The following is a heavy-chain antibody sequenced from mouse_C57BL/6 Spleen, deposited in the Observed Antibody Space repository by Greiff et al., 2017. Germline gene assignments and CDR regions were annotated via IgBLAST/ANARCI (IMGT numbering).Heavy chain of an antibody. J-gene: IGHJ3*01. CDR3: APAYYSNYGFAY. CDR2: IDPSDSYT. Sequence: QVQLQQPGAELVKPGASVKLSCKASGYTFTSYWMQWVKQRPGQGLEWIGEIDPSDSYTNYNQKFKGKATLTVDTSSSTAYMQLSSLTSEDSAVYYCAPAYYSNYGFAYWGQGTLVTVSA. D-gene: IGHD2-5*01. V-gene: IGHV1-50*01. CDR1: GYTFTSYW.